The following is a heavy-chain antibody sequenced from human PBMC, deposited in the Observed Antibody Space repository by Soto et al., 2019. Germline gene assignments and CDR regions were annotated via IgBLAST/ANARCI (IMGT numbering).Heavy chain of an antibody. CDR3: ASSIAARETSFDY. J-gene: IGHJ4*02. D-gene: IGHD6-6*01. CDR2: IYYSGST. CDR1: GGSISSGGYY. V-gene: IGHV4-31*03. Sequence: QVQLQESGPGLVKPSQTLSLTCTVSGGSISSGGYYWSWIRQHPGQGLAWIGYIYYSGSTYSNPSLKSRVTISVDTSKNQFSLKLSSVTAADTAVYYCASSIAARETSFDYWGQGTLVTVSS.